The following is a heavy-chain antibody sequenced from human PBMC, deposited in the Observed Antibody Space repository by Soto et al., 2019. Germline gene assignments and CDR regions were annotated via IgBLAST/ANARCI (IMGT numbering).Heavy chain of an antibody. CDR1: GYTFTSYG. J-gene: IGHJ4*02. V-gene: IGHV1-18*01. CDR2: ISAYNGNT. D-gene: IGHD3-16*02. CDR3: PRAMITFGGVIVAGFDY. Sequence: QVQLVQSGAEVKKPGASVKVSCKASGYTFTSYGISWVRQAPGQGLEWMGWISAYNGNTNYAQKLQGRVTMTTDTSTSTAYMELRSLRTDDTAVYYCPRAMITFGGVIVAGFDYWGQGTLVTVSS.